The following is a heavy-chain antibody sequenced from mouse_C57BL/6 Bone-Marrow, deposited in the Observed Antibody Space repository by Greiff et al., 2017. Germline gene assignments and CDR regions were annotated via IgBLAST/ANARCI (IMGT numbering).Heavy chain of an antibody. CDR2: INPNNGGT. Sequence: EVKLQQSGPELVKPGASVKISCKASGYTFTDYYMNWVKQSPGKSLEWIGDINPNNGGTSYNQKFTGKATLTVDKSSSTAYMELRILTSEDSADYYCTRSLIKDYAMDYWGQGTSVTVSS. J-gene: IGHJ4*01. CDR1: GYTFTDYY. D-gene: IGHD1-1*01. V-gene: IGHV1-26*01. CDR3: TRSLIKDYAMDY.